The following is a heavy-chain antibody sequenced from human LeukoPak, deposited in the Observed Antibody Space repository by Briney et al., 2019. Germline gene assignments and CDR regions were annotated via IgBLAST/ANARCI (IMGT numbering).Heavy chain of an antibody. V-gene: IGHV3-11*01. D-gene: IGHD4-17*01. J-gene: IGHJ4*02. CDR2: ISSSGSTI. CDR3: ARGSPRDDYGDYLDY. CDR1: GFTFSDYY. Sequence: GGSLRLSCAASGFTFSDYYMSWIRQAPGKGLEWVSYISSSGSTIYYADSVKGRSTISRDNAKNSLYLQMNSLRAEDTAVYYCARGSPRDDYGDYLDYWGQGTLVTVSS.